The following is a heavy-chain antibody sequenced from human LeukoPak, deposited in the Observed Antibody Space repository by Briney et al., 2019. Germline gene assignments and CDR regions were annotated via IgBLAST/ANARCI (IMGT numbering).Heavy chain of an antibody. V-gene: IGHV1-46*01. CDR1: GYTFTSYY. J-gene: IGHJ3*02. Sequence: ASVKVSCKASGYTFTSYYMHWVRQAPGQGLEWMGIINPSGGSTSYAQKFQGRVTMTRDTSISTAYMELSRLRSDDTAVYYCAKDASSSWHWGAFDIWGQGTMVTVSS. CDR3: AKDASSSWHWGAFDI. D-gene: IGHD6-13*01. CDR2: INPSGGST.